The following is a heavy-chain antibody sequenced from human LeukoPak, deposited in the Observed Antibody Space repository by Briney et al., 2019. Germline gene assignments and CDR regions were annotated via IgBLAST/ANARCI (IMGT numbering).Heavy chain of an antibody. Sequence: PGGSLRLSCAASGFIFSSYNMNWVRQAPGKGLEWVSYISSSSYIYYADSVKGRFTISRDNAKNSLYLQMNSLRAEDTAVYYCARGPYGDYGYYYYYMDVWGKGTTVTVSS. CDR3: ARGPYGDYGYYYYYMDV. CDR1: GFIFSSYN. D-gene: IGHD4-17*01. V-gene: IGHV3-21*05. CDR2: ISSSSYI. J-gene: IGHJ6*03.